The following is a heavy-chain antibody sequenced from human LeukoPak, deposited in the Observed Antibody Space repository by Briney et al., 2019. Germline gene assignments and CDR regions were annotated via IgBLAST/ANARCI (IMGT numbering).Heavy chain of an antibody. D-gene: IGHD5-18*01. CDR3: AKGYSYGYYYYYGMDV. J-gene: IGHJ6*02. CDR2: IGGSGGST. Sequence: GGSLRLSCAASGFTFSSYAMSWVRQAPGKGLEWVSAIGGSGGSTYYADSVKGRFTISRDNSKNTLYLQMNSLRAEDTAVYYCAKGYSYGYYYYYGMDVWGQGTTVTVSS. CDR1: GFTFSSYA. V-gene: IGHV3-23*01.